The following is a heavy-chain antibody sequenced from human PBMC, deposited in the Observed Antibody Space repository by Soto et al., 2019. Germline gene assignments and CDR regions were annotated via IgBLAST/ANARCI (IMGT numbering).Heavy chain of an antibody. D-gene: IGHD3-22*01. CDR3: AAQATGYFVPFDF. J-gene: IGHJ4*02. Sequence: EVQLLESGGGLVQPGGSLRLSCAASGFSFSTCAVSWVRQAPGKGLEWVSSISASGDTTHYAESVRGRFTISRDNSRNTLHLQMSSLTAEDTAIDSCAAQATGYFVPFDFWGRGTLVTVSS. CDR1: GFSFSTCA. CDR2: ISASGDTT. V-gene: IGHV3-23*01.